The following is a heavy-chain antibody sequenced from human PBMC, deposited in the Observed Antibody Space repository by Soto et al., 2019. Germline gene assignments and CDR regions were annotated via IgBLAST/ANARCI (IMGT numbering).Heavy chain of an antibody. V-gene: IGHV4-61*01. D-gene: IGHD3-10*01. J-gene: IGHJ5*02. Sequence: PSETLSLTCTVSGGSVSIGSYYWSCIRQPPGKGLEWIGYIYYSGSTNYNPSLKSRVTISVDTSKNQFSLKLSSVTAADTAVYYCAEKVARITMVRGVITPTNNWFDPWGQGTLVTVSS. CDR2: IYYSGST. CDR1: GGSVSIGSYY. CDR3: AEKVARITMVRGVITPTNNWFDP.